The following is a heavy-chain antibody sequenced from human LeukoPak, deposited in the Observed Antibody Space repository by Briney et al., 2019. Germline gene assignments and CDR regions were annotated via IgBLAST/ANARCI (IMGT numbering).Heavy chain of an antibody. CDR2: IYYSGNT. V-gene: IGHV4-39*01. Sequence: PSETLSLTCTVSGGSISSSSHYWGWIRQPPGKGLEWIGNIYYSGNTYYNPSLKSRVTISVDTSKNQFSLKLGSVTAADTAVYYCARAHPSSSLYYYYYMDVWGKGTTVTVSS. CDR3: ARAHPSSSLYYYYYMDV. J-gene: IGHJ6*03. D-gene: IGHD6-13*01. CDR1: GGSISSSSHY.